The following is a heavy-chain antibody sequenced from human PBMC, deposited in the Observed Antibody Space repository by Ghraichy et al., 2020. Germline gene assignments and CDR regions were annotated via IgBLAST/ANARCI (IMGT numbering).Heavy chain of an antibody. CDR2: ISGYNGNT. CDR1: GFTFSTYG. D-gene: IGHD3-16*01. Sequence: ASVKVSCKVSGFTFSTYGLSWVRQAPGQGLDWMGWISGYNGNTSYAQKFQGRLTMTTDTGTSTAYMELRSLRFDDTAMYYCVRWSRGLKGWGRGPQPDYWGQGTLVTVS. CDR3: VRWSRGLKGWGRGPQPDY. J-gene: IGHJ4*02. V-gene: IGHV1-18*01.